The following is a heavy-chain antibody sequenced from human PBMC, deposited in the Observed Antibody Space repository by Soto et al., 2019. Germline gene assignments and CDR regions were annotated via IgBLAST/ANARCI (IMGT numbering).Heavy chain of an antibody. V-gene: IGHV4-4*07. Sequence: TLSLTCSVSGGTISGDYWTWIWQAAGKGLEGIGRIYSSGNTNHNPSLQSRVTMSLDTSNHQFSLRLTTVTAADTVVYGCSKGQRFSDRVDPWGQGTLVTVSS. CDR2: IYSSGNT. D-gene: IGHD3-3*01. J-gene: IGHJ5*02. CDR3: SKGQRFSDRVDP. CDR1: GGTISGDY.